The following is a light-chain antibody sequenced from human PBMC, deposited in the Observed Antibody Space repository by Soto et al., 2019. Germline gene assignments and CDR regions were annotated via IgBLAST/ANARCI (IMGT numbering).Light chain of an antibody. V-gene: IGKV1-39*01. J-gene: IGKJ1*01. Sequence: DLQMTQSPSSLSASVGDRVTITCRASQSISNYLNWYQQKPGKAPKLLMYAASSLQSGVPSRFGGSGSGTDFTLTISSLQPEDFATDYCQQSYSTPRTF. CDR3: QQSYSTPRT. CDR1: QSISNY. CDR2: AAS.